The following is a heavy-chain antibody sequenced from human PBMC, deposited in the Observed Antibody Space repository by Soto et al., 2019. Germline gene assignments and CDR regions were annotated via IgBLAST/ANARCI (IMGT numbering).Heavy chain of an antibody. Sequence: SQTLSLTCAISGDSVSSNSAAWNWIRQSPSRGLEWLGRTYYRSKWYNDYAVSVKSRITINPDTSKNQFSLQLNSVTPEDTAVYYCARDEYCSSTSCQNGYYYYGMDVWGQGTTVTVSS. J-gene: IGHJ6*02. CDR2: TYYRSKWYN. V-gene: IGHV6-1*01. CDR1: GDSVSSNSAA. CDR3: ARDEYCSSTSCQNGYYYYGMDV. D-gene: IGHD2-2*01.